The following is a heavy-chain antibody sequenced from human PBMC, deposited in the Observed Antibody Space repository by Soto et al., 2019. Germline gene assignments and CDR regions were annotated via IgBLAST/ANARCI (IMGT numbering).Heavy chain of an antibody. Sequence: SETLSLTCDVSGGPVGYTSFYWGWLRQSPGKGLEWIGSVHHSVTTYYNPSLKGRVTISMDTSKNQFSLRLTSVTAADTAVYYCARDTGSTSLRAEYFQFWGQGTQVTVSS. D-gene: IGHD6-13*01. CDR1: GGPVGYTSFY. CDR2: VHHSVTT. J-gene: IGHJ1*01. V-gene: IGHV4-39*02. CDR3: ARDTGSTSLRAEYFQF.